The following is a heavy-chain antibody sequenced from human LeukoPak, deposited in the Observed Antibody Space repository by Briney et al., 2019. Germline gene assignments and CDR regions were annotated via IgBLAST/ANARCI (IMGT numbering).Heavy chain of an antibody. CDR2: INPNSGGT. V-gene: IGHV1-2*06. D-gene: IGHD2-2*01. CDR1: GYTFTCYY. J-gene: IGHJ6*02. Sequence: ASVKVSCKASGYTFTCYYMHWVRQAPGQGLEWMGRINPNSGGTNYAQKFQGRVTMTRDTSISTAYMELSRLRSDDTAVYYCARDGGPTPWYCSSTSCYDGMDVWGQGTTVTVSS. CDR3: ARDGGPTPWYCSSTSCYDGMDV.